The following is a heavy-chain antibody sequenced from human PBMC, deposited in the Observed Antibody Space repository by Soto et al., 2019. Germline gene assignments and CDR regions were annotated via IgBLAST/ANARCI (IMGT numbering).Heavy chain of an antibody. V-gene: IGHV1-69*01. D-gene: IGHD5-12*01. Sequence: QVQLVQSGAEVKKPGSSVKVSCRASGVTFSRKELRWVGQPPGQGLEWMGGIIPIFGTPQYAEKFQDRVTITADESTSTAYMELSSLTSEDTAVYYCATNEGRDGYSFDYWGQGTLVTVSS. J-gene: IGHJ4*02. CDR1: GVTFSRKE. CDR2: IIPIFGTP. CDR3: ATNEGRDGYSFDY.